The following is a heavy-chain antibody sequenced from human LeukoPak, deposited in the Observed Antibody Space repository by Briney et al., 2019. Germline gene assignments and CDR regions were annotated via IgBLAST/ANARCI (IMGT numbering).Heavy chain of an antibody. CDR2: ISYDGDMK. V-gene: IGHV3-30-3*01. J-gene: IGHJ3*02. Sequence: GGSLRLSCAASGFIFSNYAIHWVRQAPGKGLEWVAVISYDGDMKYYADSVRGRFTISRDNAKNTLYLQMNSLRAEDTAVYFCARGNAHAFDIWGQGTMVTVSS. CDR3: ARGNAHAFDI. D-gene: IGHD1-1*01. CDR1: GFIFSNYA.